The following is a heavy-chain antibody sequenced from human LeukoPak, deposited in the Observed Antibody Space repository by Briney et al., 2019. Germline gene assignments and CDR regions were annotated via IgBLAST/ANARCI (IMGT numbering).Heavy chain of an antibody. J-gene: IGHJ6*03. CDR2: INHSGST. V-gene: IGHV4-34*01. Sequence: PSETLSLTCAVYGGSFSGYYWSWIRQPPGKGLEWIGEINHSGSTNYNPSLKSRVTISVDTSKNQFSLKLSSVTAADTAVYYCARHRSGYDPYYYYYMDVWGKGTTVTISS. D-gene: IGHD5-12*01. CDR1: GGSFSGYY. CDR3: ARHRSGYDPYYYYYMDV.